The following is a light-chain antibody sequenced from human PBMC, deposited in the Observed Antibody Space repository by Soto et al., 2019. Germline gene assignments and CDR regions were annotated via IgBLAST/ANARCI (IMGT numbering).Light chain of an antibody. V-gene: IGLV2-14*01. CDR3: QTWGTGIYV. CDR2: EVS. J-gene: IGLJ7*01. CDR1: SSDVGGYNY. Sequence: QSVLTQPASVSGSPGQSITISCTGTSSDVGGYNYVSWYQQHPGKAPKLMIYEVSYRPSGVSNRFSGSKSGNTASLTISGLQAEDEADYYCQTWGTGIYVFGGGTQLTVL.